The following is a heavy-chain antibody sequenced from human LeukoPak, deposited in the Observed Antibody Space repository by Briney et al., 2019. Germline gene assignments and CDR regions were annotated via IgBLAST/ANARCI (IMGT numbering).Heavy chain of an antibody. V-gene: IGHV4-38-2*02. CDR2: IYHSGST. Sequence: SETLSLTCTVSGYSISSGYYWGWIRQPPGKGLEWIGSIYHSGSTYYNPSLKSRVTISVDTSKNQFSLKLSSVTAADTAVYYCARAYSSSWYFNWFGPWGQGTLVTVSS. CDR1: GYSISSGYY. CDR3: ARAYSSSWYFNWFGP. J-gene: IGHJ5*02. D-gene: IGHD6-13*01.